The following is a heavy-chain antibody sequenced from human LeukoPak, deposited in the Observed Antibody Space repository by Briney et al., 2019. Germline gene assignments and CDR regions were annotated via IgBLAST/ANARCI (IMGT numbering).Heavy chain of an antibody. CDR1: GFTFNTYW. V-gene: IGHV3-7*01. D-gene: IGHD2-2*01. J-gene: IGHJ6*03. Sequence: GGSLRLSCAASGFTFNTYWMSWVRQAPGKGLEWVANINEDGGEKYYVDSVKGRIIISRDNARNSLYLQMNSPRAEDTAVYYCARDGRISSNCYYMDVWGKGTPVTVSS. CDR3: ARDGRISSNCYYMDV. CDR2: INEDGGEK.